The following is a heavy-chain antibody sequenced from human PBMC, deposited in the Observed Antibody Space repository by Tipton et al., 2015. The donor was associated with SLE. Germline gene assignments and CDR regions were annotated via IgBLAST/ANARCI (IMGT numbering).Heavy chain of an antibody. CDR1: GGSISSGGYS. V-gene: IGHV4-30-2*01. Sequence: TLSLTCAVSGGSISSGGYSWSWIRQPPGKGLEWIGYIYHSGSTYYNPSLKSRVTISVDRSKNQFSLKLSSVTAADTAVYYCARGYNCFDPWGQGTLVTVSS. J-gene: IGHJ5*02. CDR3: ARGYNCFDP. CDR2: IYHSGST.